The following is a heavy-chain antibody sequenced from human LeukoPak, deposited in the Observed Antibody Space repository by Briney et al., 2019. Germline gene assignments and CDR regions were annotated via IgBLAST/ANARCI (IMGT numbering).Heavy chain of an antibody. CDR2: INSEGTST. CDR3: ASLYLDN. CDR1: GFTFSNYW. J-gene: IGHJ4*02. Sequence: PGGSLRLSCAASGFTFSNYWMHWVRHAPGKGLMWVSNINSEGTSTNYADSVRGRFTVSRDNAKNTLSLQMHSLRAEDTAVYYCASLYLDNWGQGTLVTVSS. V-gene: IGHV3-74*01.